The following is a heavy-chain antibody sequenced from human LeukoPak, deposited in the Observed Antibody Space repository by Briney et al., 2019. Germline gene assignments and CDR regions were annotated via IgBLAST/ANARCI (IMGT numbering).Heavy chain of an antibody. Sequence: GGSLRLSCAASGFTVSSNYMSWVRQAPGKGLEWVSVIYSGGSTYYADSVKGRFTISRDNSKNTLYLQMNSLRAEDTAVYYCARGGDSGSYLTTLYYYYYYIDVWGKGTTVTISS. V-gene: IGHV3-53*01. D-gene: IGHD1-26*01. CDR1: GFTVSSNY. CDR3: ARGGDSGSYLTTLYYYYYYIDV. CDR2: IYSGGST. J-gene: IGHJ6*03.